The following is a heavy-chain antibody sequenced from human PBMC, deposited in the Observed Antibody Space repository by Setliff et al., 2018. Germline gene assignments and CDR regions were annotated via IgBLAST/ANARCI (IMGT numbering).Heavy chain of an antibody. Sequence: GGSLRLSCVASTFTFSKYAVTWVRQAPGKGLEWVSSIHVSGGSTYYADSVKGRFTISRDNSRNTLYLQMNSLRAEDTAVYYCARDRVSNSFYYYGLDVWGQGTTVTVSS. CDR3: ARDRVSNSFYYYGLDV. CDR1: TFTFSKYA. V-gene: IGHV3-23*01. J-gene: IGHJ6*02. CDR2: IHVSGGST. D-gene: IGHD1-1*01.